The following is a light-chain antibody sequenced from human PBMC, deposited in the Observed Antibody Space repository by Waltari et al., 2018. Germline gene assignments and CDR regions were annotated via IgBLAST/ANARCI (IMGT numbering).Light chain of an antibody. J-gene: IGKJ4*01. Sequence: DIQMTQSPSSLSASVGARVTITCRASQSISNFLNWYQQKPGKAPKFLIYAASSLQSGVPSRFSGSGSGTDFTLTISSLQPEDFATYYCQQSYSIPLTFGGGTRVEIK. CDR2: AAS. CDR1: QSISNF. CDR3: QQSYSIPLT. V-gene: IGKV1-39*01.